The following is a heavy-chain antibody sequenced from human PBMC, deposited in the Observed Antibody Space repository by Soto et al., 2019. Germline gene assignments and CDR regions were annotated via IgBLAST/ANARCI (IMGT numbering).Heavy chain of an antibody. Sequence: SQTVSLTCAISGDSVSSNSAAWNWIRLSPSRGLEWLARTYYRSRWYNDYAVSVRSRITVNPDTSKNQFSLQLTSVTPKDTAVYYCAGTTSHQWYYMDVWGKGTTVTVSS. CDR3: AGTTSHQWYYMDV. V-gene: IGHV6-1*01. D-gene: IGHD1-7*01. J-gene: IGHJ6*03. CDR1: GDSVSSNSAA. CDR2: TYYRSRWYN.